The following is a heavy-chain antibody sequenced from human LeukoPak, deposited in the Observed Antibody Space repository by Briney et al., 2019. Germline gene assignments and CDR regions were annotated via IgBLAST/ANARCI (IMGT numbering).Heavy chain of an antibody. CDR1: GGSFSGYY. CDR2: INHSGST. D-gene: IGHD2-2*02. CDR3: ARICSSTSCYMGYYYYGMDV. Sequence: KTSETLSLTCAVYGGSFSGYYWSWIRQPPGKGLEWIGEINHSGSTNYNPSLKSRVTISVDTSKNQFSLKLSSVTAADTAVYYCARICSSTSCYMGYYYYGMDVWGQGTTVTVSS. J-gene: IGHJ6*02. V-gene: IGHV4-34*01.